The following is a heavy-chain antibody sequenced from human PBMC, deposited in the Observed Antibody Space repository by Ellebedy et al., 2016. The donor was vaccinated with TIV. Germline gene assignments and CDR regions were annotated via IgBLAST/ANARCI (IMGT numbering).Heavy chain of an antibody. D-gene: IGHD6-19*01. CDR3: ARAVAGSPDY. V-gene: IGHV3-11*03. CDR1: GFTFSDYY. Sequence: GESLKISXAASGFTFSDYYMSWIRQAPGKGLEWLSYITSSGTYTLYGDSVKGRFTVSRDNAKNSLYLEMNSLGAEDTAVYYCARAVAGSPDYWGQGTLVTVSS. J-gene: IGHJ4*02. CDR2: ITSSGTYT.